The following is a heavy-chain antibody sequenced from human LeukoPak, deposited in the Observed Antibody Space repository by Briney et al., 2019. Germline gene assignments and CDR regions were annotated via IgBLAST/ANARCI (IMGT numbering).Heavy chain of an antibody. D-gene: IGHD6-19*01. V-gene: IGHV3-21*01. J-gene: IGHJ4*02. Sequence: GGSLRLSCAASGFTFSSYSMNWVRQAPGKGLEWVSSISSSSSYIYYTDSVKGRFTISRDNAKNSLYLQMNSLRAEDTAVYYCAGVRSGGFDLDYWGQGTLVTVSS. CDR2: ISSSSSYI. CDR1: GFTFSSYS. CDR3: AGVRSGGFDLDY.